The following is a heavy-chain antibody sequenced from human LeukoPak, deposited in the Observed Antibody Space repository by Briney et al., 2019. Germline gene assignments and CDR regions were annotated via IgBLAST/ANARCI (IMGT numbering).Heavy chain of an antibody. CDR3: ARRSWGSGWYFDL. CDR2: IYYSGST. V-gene: IGHV4-59*08. J-gene: IGHJ2*01. Sequence: TAETLSLTCTVSGGSISSYYWSWIRQPPGKGLEWIGYIYYSGSTNYNPSLKSRVTISVDTSKNQFSLKLSSVTAADTAVYYCARRSWGSGWYFDLWGRGTLVTVSS. CDR1: GGSISSYY. D-gene: IGHD7-27*01.